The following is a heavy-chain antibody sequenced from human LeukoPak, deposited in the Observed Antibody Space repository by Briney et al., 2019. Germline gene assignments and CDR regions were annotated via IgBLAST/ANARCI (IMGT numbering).Heavy chain of an antibody. D-gene: IGHD2-2*01. J-gene: IGHJ6*03. CDR3: ARSGGVVVPAALGGYYYYYMDV. Sequence: ASVKVSCKASGYTFTSYGISWVRQAPGQGLEWMGWISAYNGNTNYAQKLQGRVTMTTDTSTSTAYMELSSLRSEDTAVYYCARSGGVVVPAALGGYYYYYMDVWGKGTTVTVSS. CDR2: ISAYNGNT. V-gene: IGHV1-18*01. CDR1: GYTFTSYG.